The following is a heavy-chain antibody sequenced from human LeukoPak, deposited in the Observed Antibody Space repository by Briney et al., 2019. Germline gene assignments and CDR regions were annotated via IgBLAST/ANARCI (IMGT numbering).Heavy chain of an antibody. Sequence: PSETLSLTCTVSGGSVNSGDYYWSWIRQPPGKGLEWIGNVYYSGSTNYNLFLKSRVTISVDTSKNQFSLKLTSVTAADTAVYYCARDRDVAIIGYYYGMDVWGQGTTVTVPS. CDR2: VYYSGST. V-gene: IGHV4-61*08. D-gene: IGHD3-16*02. J-gene: IGHJ6*02. CDR3: ARDRDVAIIGYYYGMDV. CDR1: GGSVNSGDYY.